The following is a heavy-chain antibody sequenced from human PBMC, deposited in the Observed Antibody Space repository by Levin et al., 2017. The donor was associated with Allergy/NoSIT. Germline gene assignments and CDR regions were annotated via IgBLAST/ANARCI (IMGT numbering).Heavy chain of an antibody. J-gene: IGHJ4*02. V-gene: IGHV3-23*01. D-gene: IGHD5-12*01. CDR1: GFTFSSYA. CDR2: ISGSGGST. Sequence: SCAASGFTFSSYAMSWVRQAPGKGLEWVSAISGSGGSTYYADSVKGRFTISRDNSKNTLYLQMNSLRAEDTAVYYCAKVLGGYDSIDYWGQGTLVTVSS. CDR3: AKVLGGYDSIDY.